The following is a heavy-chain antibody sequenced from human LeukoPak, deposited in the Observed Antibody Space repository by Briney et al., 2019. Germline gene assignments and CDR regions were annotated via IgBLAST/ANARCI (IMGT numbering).Heavy chain of an antibody. D-gene: IGHD3-10*01. Sequence: GGSLRLSCAASGFTLSSYAMSWVRQAPGKGLEWVSAISGSGGSTYYADSVKGRFTISRDNSKNTLYLQMNSLRAEDTAVYYCAKGKELLWFGELSDYWGQGTLVTVSS. V-gene: IGHV3-23*01. CDR1: GFTLSSYA. J-gene: IGHJ4*02. CDR2: ISGSGGST. CDR3: AKGKELLWFGELSDY.